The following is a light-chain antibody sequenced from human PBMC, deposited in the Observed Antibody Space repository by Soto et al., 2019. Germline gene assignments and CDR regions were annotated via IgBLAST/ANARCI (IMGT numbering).Light chain of an antibody. CDR3: QQYGSSLRT. V-gene: IGKV3-20*01. Sequence: EIVLTQSPGTLSLSPGERATLSCRASQSVSSSYLAWYQQKPGQAPRLLIYGASSRATGIPDRFSGSGSGTDFALTISRRGPEDFAVYYCQQYGSSLRTFGQGTKVEIK. CDR1: QSVSSSY. J-gene: IGKJ1*01. CDR2: GAS.